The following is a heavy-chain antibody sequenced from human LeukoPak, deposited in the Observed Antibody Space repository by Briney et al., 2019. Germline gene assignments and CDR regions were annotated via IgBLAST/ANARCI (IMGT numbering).Heavy chain of an antibody. J-gene: IGHJ1*01. CDR2: IYSGGST. Sequence: PGGSLTLSCAASGFTVSSNSMSWVRQAPGKGLEWVSVIYSGGSTLYADSVKGRLTISRDNSKNTLYLQMNSLRAEDTAVYYCARKHYYDSSGFCPPMGYWGQGTLVTVSS. CDR1: GFTVSSNS. D-gene: IGHD3-22*01. CDR3: ARKHYYDSSGFCPPMGY. V-gene: IGHV3-66*01.